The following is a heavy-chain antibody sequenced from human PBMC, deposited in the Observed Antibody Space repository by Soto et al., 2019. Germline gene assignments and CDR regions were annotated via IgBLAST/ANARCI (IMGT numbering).Heavy chain of an antibody. CDR2: VYHTEST. Sequence: SETLSLTCAVSGDSISSSFWWSWVRQPPGKGLEWIGEVYHTESTVYNPSLKSRVTISVDKSKNQFSLNLDSVTAADTAVYYCARYDFGTFDYWGRGILVTVSS. J-gene: IGHJ4*02. CDR1: GDSISSSFW. CDR3: ARYDFGTFDY. V-gene: IGHV4-4*02. D-gene: IGHD4-17*01.